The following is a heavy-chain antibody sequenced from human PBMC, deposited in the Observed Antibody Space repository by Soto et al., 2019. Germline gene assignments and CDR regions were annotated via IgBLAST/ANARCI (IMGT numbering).Heavy chain of an antibody. Sequence: ASVKVSCKASGYTFTSYYMHWVRQAPGQGLEWMGIINPSGGSTSYAQKFQGRVTMTRDKSKNQFSLKLSSVAAADTAVYYCARGRDQWIQLWRRYNWFDPWGQGTLVTVSS. J-gene: IGHJ5*02. CDR1: GYTFTSYY. D-gene: IGHD5-18*01. CDR2: INPSGGST. CDR3: ARGRDQWIQLWRRYNWFDP. V-gene: IGHV1-46*01.